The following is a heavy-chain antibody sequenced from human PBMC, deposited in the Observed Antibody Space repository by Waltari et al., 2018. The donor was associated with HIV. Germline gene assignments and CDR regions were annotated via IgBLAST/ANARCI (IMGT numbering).Heavy chain of an antibody. V-gene: IGHV3-21*02. D-gene: IGHD6-6*01. Sequence: EVQLVESGGRPLKPGESLRHSCVQSGSFCSTYSVNWVRQSPGKGPEWVSSISSSGNFKHYADSVKGRFTISRDNAENSLYLQMNGLRAEDTAIYYCARDSRGSTWSLNWFDPWGQGTLVTVSS. CDR2: ISSSGNFK. CDR3: ARDSRGSTWSLNWFDP. J-gene: IGHJ5*02. CDR1: GSFCSTYS.